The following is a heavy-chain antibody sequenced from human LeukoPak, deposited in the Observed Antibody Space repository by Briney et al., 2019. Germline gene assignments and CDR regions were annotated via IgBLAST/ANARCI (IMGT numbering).Heavy chain of an antibody. CDR1: GGSISSYY. J-gene: IGHJ4*02. V-gene: IGHV4-59*12. CDR3: ARGRGYSYGSIGY. Sequence: PSETLSLTCTVSGGSISSYYWNWIRQPPGKGLEWIAYIYYSGGTHYNPSLESRVTISVDTSKSQFSLKLSSVTAADTAVYYCARGRGYSYGSIGYWGQGTLVTVSS. CDR2: IYYSGGT. D-gene: IGHD5-18*01.